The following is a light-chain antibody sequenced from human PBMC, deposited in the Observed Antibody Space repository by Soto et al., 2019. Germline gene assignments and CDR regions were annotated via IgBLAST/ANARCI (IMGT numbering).Light chain of an antibody. Sequence: DIQLTQSPSFLSASVGDRVTITCRASQGISSSLAWYQQKPGKAPNLLIYAASTLQTWVPSRFSGSGSGTEFTLTISSLQPEDFATYYCQHLYAYPLDFGQGTRLDIK. J-gene: IGKJ5*01. CDR2: AAS. V-gene: IGKV1-9*01. CDR1: QGISSS. CDR3: QHLYAYPLD.